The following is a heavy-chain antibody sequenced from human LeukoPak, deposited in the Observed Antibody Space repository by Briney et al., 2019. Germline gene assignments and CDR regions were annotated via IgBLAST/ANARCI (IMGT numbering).Heavy chain of an antibody. CDR3: AKITDCSSTSCLGVFDY. Sequence: PGGSLRLSCAASGFTLSNYGMNWVRQAPGKGLEWVSYISSSGSTTHYADSVKGRFTTSRDNSKNTLYLQMNSLRAEDTAVYYCAKITDCSSTSCLGVFDYWGQGTLVTVSS. CDR2: ISSSGSTT. J-gene: IGHJ4*02. D-gene: IGHD2-2*01. CDR1: GFTLSNYG. V-gene: IGHV3-48*01.